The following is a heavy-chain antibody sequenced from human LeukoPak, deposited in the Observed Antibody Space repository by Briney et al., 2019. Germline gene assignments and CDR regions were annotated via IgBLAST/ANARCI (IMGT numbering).Heavy chain of an antibody. CDR2: INHSGST. D-gene: IGHD3-10*01. Sequence: SETLSLTCAVSGGSFSGYYWSWIRQPPGKGLEWIGEINHSGSTNYNPSLKIRVTISVDTSKNQFSLKLSSVTAADTAVYYCARVLGYYYGSGSYYRGWFDPWGQGTLVTVSS. CDR3: ARVLGYYYGSGSYYRGWFDP. J-gene: IGHJ5*02. CDR1: GGSFSGYY. V-gene: IGHV4-34*01.